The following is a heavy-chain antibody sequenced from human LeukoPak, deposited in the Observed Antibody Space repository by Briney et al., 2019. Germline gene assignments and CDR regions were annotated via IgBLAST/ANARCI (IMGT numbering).Heavy chain of an antibody. CDR2: ISSSGSTI. J-gene: IGHJ4*02. V-gene: IGHV3-11*04. CDR3: AKVGTNALDY. CDR1: GFTFSDYY. Sequence: GGSLRLSCAASGFTFSDYYMSWIRQAPGKGLEWVSYISSSGSTIYYADSVKGRFTISRDNSKNTLYLQMNSLRPEDTAVYFCAKVGTNALDYWGQGTLVTVSS. D-gene: IGHD3-16*01.